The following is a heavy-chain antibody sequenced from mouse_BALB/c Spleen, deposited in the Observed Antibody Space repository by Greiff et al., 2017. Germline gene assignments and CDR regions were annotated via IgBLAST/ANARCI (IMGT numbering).Heavy chain of an antibody. CDR1: GFDFSRYW. Sequence: EVKVIESGGGLVQPGGSLKLSCAASGFDFSRYWMSWVRQAPGKGLEWIGEINPDSSTINYTPSLKDKFIISRDNAKNTLYLQMSKVRSEDTALYYCARRGGYVFAYWGQGTLVTVSA. V-gene: IGHV4-1*02. J-gene: IGHJ3*01. D-gene: IGHD2-2*01. CDR3: ARRGGYVFAY. CDR2: INPDSSTI.